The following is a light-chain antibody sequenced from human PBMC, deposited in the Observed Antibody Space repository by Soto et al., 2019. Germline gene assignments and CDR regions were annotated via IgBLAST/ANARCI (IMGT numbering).Light chain of an antibody. V-gene: IGKV3-11*01. CDR2: HAS. J-gene: IGKJ4*01. CDR1: ESVDIY. CDR3: QQRRNWPPLT. Sequence: ETVLTQSPATLSLSPGETATLSCRASESVDIYLAWYQQKPGQAPRLLIYHASNRATVIPARFSGSGSGTDFTLTISSLEPEDSAVYYCQQRRNWPPLTFGGGTRVEI.